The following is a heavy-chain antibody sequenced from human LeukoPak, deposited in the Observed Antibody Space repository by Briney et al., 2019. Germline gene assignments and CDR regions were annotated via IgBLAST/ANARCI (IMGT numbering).Heavy chain of an antibody. Sequence: GGSLRLSRAASGFTFSNYAMHWVRQAPGKGLEWVAVISYDGSNKFYADSVKGRFTMSRDNSKNTLHLQMNSLRAEDTAVYYCARSLATSYYYMDVWGKGTTVTVSS. CDR1: GFTFSNYA. CDR2: ISYDGSNK. V-gene: IGHV3-30*04. CDR3: ARSLATSYYYMDV. J-gene: IGHJ6*03. D-gene: IGHD5-12*01.